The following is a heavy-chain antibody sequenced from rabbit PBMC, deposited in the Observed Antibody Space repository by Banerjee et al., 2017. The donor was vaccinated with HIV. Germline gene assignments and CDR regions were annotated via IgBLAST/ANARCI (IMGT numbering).Heavy chain of an antibody. J-gene: IGHJ4*01. CDR1: GFSFSSYW. CDR3: AREGVYDDSSFNL. Sequence: QEQLVESGGGLVQPEGSLTLTCTASGFSFSSYWMCWVRQAPGKGLEWIGCIDSGDGNTYYASWAKGRFTISERTSLNTVTLQMTSLTAADTATYFCAREGVYDDSSFNLWGPGTLVTVS. V-gene: IGHV1S47*01. D-gene: IGHD8-1*01. CDR2: IDSGDGNT.